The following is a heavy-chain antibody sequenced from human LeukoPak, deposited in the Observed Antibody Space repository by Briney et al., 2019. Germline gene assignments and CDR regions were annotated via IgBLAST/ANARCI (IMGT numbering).Heavy chain of an antibody. D-gene: IGHD3-10*01. Sequence: NASETLSLTCTVSGGSISSSSYYWGCIRQPPGKGREWIGSIYYSGSTYYNPSLKSRVTISVDTSKNQFSLKLSSVTAADTAVYYCARDPITMVRGVIITRDYWGQGTLVTVSS. CDR1: GGSISSSSYY. CDR3: ARDPITMVRGVIITRDY. CDR2: IYYSGST. V-gene: IGHV4-39*07. J-gene: IGHJ4*02.